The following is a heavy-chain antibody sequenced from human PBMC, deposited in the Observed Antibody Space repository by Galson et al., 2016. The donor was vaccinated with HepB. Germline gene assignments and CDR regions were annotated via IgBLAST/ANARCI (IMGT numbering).Heavy chain of an antibody. D-gene: IGHD4-17*01. Sequence: SETLSLTCAVSGGSISSNHWWSWVRQSPGKGLEWIGEIYHSGSTNYNPSLQSRVTVSVDKSKNQFSLNLNSVTAADTAVYYCARGSIDYGDYEGIWGYLQHWGQGTLVTVSS. J-gene: IGHJ1*01. CDR1: GGSISSNHW. V-gene: IGHV4-4*02. CDR2: IYHSGST. CDR3: ARGSIDYGDYEGIWGYLQH.